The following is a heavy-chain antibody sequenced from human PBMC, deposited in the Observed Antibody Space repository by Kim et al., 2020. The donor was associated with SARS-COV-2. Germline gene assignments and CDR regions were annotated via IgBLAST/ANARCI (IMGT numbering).Heavy chain of an antibody. D-gene: IGHD5-18*01. J-gene: IGHJ4*02. Sequence: ADAVQGRFTISRDNSKNTLYLQMNSLRAEETAVYYCAKAQWIQLWLGFDYWGQGTLVTVSS. CDR3: AKAQWIQLWLGFDY. V-gene: IGHV3-30*02.